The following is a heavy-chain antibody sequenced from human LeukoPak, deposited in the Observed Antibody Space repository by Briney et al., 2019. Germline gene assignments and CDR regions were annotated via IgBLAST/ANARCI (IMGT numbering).Heavy chain of an antibody. CDR2: IYSSGST. Sequence: PSETLSLTCTVSGXSISSYYWSWIRQPAGKGLQWIGRIYSSGSTNYNPSLKSRVTMSVDTSKNQFSLRLSSVTAADTAVYYCARDLGFWSGPDYWGQGTLVTVSS. V-gene: IGHV4-4*07. D-gene: IGHD3-3*01. CDR3: ARDLGFWSGPDY. CDR1: GXSISSYY. J-gene: IGHJ4*02.